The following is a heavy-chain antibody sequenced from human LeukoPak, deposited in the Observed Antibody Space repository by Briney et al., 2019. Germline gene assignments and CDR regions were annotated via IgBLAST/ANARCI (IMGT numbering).Heavy chain of an antibody. D-gene: IGHD3-3*02. CDR3: AKDRAFPNDVFDI. CDR1: GFTFSSYA. J-gene: IGHJ3*02. CDR2: IHGSDGRT. Sequence: GGSLRLSCAASGFTFSSYAMSWVRQAPGKGLEWVSAIHGSDGRTWHADSVKGRCTISRDNSKNTLYLQMNSLRAEDTALYYCAKDRAFPNDVFDIWGQGTMVTVSS. V-gene: IGHV3-23*01.